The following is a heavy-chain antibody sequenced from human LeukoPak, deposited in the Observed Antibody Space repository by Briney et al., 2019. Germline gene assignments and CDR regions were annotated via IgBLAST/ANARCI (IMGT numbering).Heavy chain of an antibody. J-gene: IGHJ4*02. CDR1: GFTFSSYW. V-gene: IGHV3-74*01. CDR2: INSDGSST. CDR3: AKDDRFGYGSYDY. Sequence: GGSLRLSCAASGFTFSSYWMHWVRQAPGKGPVWVSRINSDGSSTTYADSVKGRFTISRDNAKNTLYLQMNSLRAENTAVYYCAKDDRFGYGSYDYWGQGTLVTVSS. D-gene: IGHD5-18*01.